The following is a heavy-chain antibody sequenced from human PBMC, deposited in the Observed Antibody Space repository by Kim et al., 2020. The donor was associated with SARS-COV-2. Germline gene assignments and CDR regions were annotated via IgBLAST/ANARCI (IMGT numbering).Heavy chain of an antibody. Sequence: STGDAASVKDQLTLSRDNAKNSLYLQMNSLRAEDTALYYCARGDVFSHFWGQGTLVTVSS. CDR3: ARGDVFSHF. V-gene: IGHV3-20*03. D-gene: IGHD2-21*01. CDR2: ST. J-gene: IGHJ4*02.